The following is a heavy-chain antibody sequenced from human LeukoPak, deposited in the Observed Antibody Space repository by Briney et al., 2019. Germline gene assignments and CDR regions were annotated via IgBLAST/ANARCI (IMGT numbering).Heavy chain of an antibody. CDR1: GFTFSSYW. Sequence: GGSLRLSCAASGFTFSSYWMSWVRRAPGKGLEWVANIKQDGSEKYYVDSVKGRFTISRDNAKNSLYLQMNSLRAEDTAVYYCARFLYSGYDYFDYWGQGTLVTVSS. CDR2: IKQDGSEK. D-gene: IGHD5-12*01. CDR3: ARFLYSGYDYFDY. V-gene: IGHV3-7*01. J-gene: IGHJ4*02.